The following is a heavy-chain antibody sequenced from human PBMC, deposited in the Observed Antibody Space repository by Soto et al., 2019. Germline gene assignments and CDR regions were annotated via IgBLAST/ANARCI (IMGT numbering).Heavy chain of an antibody. CDR3: ARDCSGGSCYSDYYYGMDV. D-gene: IGHD2-15*01. CDR1: GGTFSSYA. J-gene: IGHJ6*02. CDR2: IIPIFGTA. Sequence: QVQLVQSGAEVKKPGSSVKVSCKASGGTFSSYAISWVRQAPGQGLEWMGGIIPIFGTANYAQKFQGRVTITADKSTSTAYMELSSLRSEDTAVYYCARDCSGGSCYSDYYYGMDVWGLGTTVTVSS. V-gene: IGHV1-69*06.